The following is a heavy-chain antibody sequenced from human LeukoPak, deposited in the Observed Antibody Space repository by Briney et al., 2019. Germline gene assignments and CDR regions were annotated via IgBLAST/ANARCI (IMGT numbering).Heavy chain of an antibody. J-gene: IGHJ5*02. CDR1: GFTFSSYG. CDR3: AKNFGSRPIIPLNWFDP. Sequence: PGGSLRLSCAASGFTFSSYGMSWVRQAPGKGLEWVSAISGSVGSTYYADSVKGRFTISRDNSKNTQSLQMNSLRAEDPPVDHCAKNFGSRPIIPLNWFDPWGQGTLVTVSS. D-gene: IGHD3-3*01. V-gene: IGHV3-23*01. CDR2: ISGSVGST.